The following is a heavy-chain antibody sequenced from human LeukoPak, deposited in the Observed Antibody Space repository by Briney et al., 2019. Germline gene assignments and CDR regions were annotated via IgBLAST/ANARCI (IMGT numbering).Heavy chain of an antibody. CDR1: GFTFSSYA. J-gene: IGHJ4*02. CDR3: AKHYGSGTYYNYLDY. D-gene: IGHD3-10*01. V-gene: IGHV3-23*01. Sequence: PGGSLRLSCAASGFTFSSYAMSWVRRAPGKGLEWVSAISSNGGGTFYAGSVKGQFTISRDNSQNTLYLQMNSLRAEDTAIYYCAKHYGSGTYYNYLDYWGQGTLVAVSS. CDR2: ISSNGGGT.